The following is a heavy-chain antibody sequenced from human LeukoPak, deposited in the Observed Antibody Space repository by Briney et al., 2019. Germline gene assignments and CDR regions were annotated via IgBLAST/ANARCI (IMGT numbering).Heavy chain of an antibody. CDR3: ARARHYYDSRGYFYWFDY. D-gene: IGHD3-22*01. J-gene: IGHJ4*02. CDR1: AFTISNYW. V-gene: IGHV3-74*01. Sequence: AGTLRLSCAASAFTISNYWMYWLRQGPGKGLVWGSRINDDGSSTTSADSVKGRFTISRDNAKNTPYLQMKTLRAEDASLYYFARARHYYDSRGYFYWFDYWGQGALVTVSS. CDR2: INDDGSST.